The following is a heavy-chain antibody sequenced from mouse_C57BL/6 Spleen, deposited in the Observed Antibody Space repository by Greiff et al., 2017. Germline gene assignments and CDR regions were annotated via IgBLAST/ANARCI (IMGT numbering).Heavy chain of an antibody. CDR3: ASSNYDWYFDV. D-gene: IGHD2-5*01. Sequence: EVQGVESGGGLVKPGGSLKLSCAASGFTFSDYGMHWVRQAPEKGLEWVAYISSGSSTIYYADTVKGRFTISRDNAKNTLFLQMTSLRSEDTAMYYCASSNYDWYFDVWGTGTTVTVSS. J-gene: IGHJ1*03. CDR1: GFTFSDYG. V-gene: IGHV5-17*01. CDR2: ISSGSSTI.